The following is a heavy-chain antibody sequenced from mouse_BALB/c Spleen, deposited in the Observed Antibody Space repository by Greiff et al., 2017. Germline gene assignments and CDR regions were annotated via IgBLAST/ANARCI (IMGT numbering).Heavy chain of an antibody. D-gene: IGHD4-1*01. Sequence: VQLQQPGAELVKPGASVKLSCKASGYTFTSYWMHWVKQRPGQGLEWIGEINPSNGRTNYNEKFKGKATLTVDKSSSTAYMQLSSLTSEDSAVYYCARNWDDYFDYWGQGTTLTVSS. J-gene: IGHJ2*01. V-gene: IGHV1S81*02. CDR1: GYTFTSYW. CDR3: ARNWDDYFDY. CDR2: INPSNGRT.